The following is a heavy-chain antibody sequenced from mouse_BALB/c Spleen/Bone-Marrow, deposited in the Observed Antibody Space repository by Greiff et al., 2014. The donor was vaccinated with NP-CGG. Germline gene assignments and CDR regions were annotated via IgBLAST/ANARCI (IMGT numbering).Heavy chain of an antibody. V-gene: IGHV1-18*01. J-gene: IGHJ3*01. CDR3: ARGDGYYARFAY. CDR1: GYTFTDYN. CDR2: INPNNGGT. Sequence: EVKLVESGPELVKPGASVKIPCKASGYTFTDYNMDWVKQSHGKSLEWIGDINPNNGGTIYNQKFKGKATLTVDKSSSTAYMELRSLTSEDTAVYYCARGDGYYARFAYWGQGTLVTVSA. D-gene: IGHD2-3*01.